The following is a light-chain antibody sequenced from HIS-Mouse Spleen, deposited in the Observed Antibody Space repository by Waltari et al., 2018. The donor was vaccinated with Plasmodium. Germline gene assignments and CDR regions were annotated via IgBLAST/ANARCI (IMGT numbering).Light chain of an antibody. CDR1: ALPKKY. Sequence: SYELTQPPSVSVSPGQTARITCSGDALPKKYAYWYQQKSGQAPVLVIYEDSKRPAGIHERVSGASSGTMATLTISGAQVEDEADDYCYSTDSSGNHRVFGGGTKLTVL. V-gene: IGLV3-10*01. CDR2: EDS. CDR3: YSTDSSGNHRV. J-gene: IGLJ3*02.